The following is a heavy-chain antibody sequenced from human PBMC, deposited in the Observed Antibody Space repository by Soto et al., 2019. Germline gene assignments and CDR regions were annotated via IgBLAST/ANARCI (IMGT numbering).Heavy chain of an antibody. J-gene: IGHJ5*01. D-gene: IGHD3-22*01. CDR3: AKGPDGSGYYHNWFDS. Sequence: EVHLLESGGALVQPGGSLTLSCAASGLSFSDYAMSWVRQAPGKGLEWVSSISRTGDSAYYADSVKGRFANSRDRSKNRLSLQMNSLRVEDTAVYYCAKGPDGSGYYHNWFDSWGQGTLITVSS. V-gene: IGHV3-23*01. CDR1: GLSFSDYA. CDR2: ISRTGDSA.